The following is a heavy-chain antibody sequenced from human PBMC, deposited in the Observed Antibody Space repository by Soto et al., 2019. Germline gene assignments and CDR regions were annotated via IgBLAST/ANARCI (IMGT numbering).Heavy chain of an antibody. J-gene: IGHJ4*02. CDR2: ISYDGSNK. CDR1: GFTFSSYA. Sequence: PGGSLRLSCGASGFTFSSYAMHWFRQAPGKGLEWVAVISYDGSNKYYADSVKGRFTISRDNSKNTLYLQMNSLRAEDTAVYYCARGWLRGFFDYWGQGTLVTVSS. CDR3: ARGWLRGFFDY. D-gene: IGHD5-12*01. V-gene: IGHV3-30-3*01.